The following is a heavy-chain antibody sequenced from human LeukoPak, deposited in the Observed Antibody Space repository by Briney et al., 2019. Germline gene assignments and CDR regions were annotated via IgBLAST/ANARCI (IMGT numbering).Heavy chain of an antibody. Sequence: SETLSLTCAVYGGSFSGYYWSWIRQPPGKGLEWIGEINHSGSTNYNPSLKSRVTISVDTSKNQFSLKLSSVTAADTAMYYCTRITIHGNSDYWGQGTLVTVSS. V-gene: IGHV4-34*01. J-gene: IGHJ4*02. CDR3: TRITIHGNSDY. D-gene: IGHD5-24*01. CDR1: GGSFSGYY. CDR2: INHSGST.